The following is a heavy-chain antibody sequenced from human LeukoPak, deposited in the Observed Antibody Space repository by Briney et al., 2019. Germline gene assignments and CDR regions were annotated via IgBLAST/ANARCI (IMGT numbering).Heavy chain of an antibody. D-gene: IGHD3-10*01. Sequence: PSETLSLTCTVSGGSISSYYWSLIRQPPGKGLEWIGYIYYSGSTNYNPSLKSRVTISVDTSKNQFSLKLSSVTAADTAVYYCARDKGSGSYFRPYYMDVWGKGTTVTVSS. CDR1: GGSISSYY. J-gene: IGHJ6*03. V-gene: IGHV4-59*01. CDR2: IYYSGST. CDR3: ARDKGSGSYFRPYYMDV.